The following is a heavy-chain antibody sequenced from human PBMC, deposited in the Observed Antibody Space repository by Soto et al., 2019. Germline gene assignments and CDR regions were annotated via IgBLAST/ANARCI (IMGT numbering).Heavy chain of an antibody. CDR1: GFTFSSYG. Sequence: QVQLVESGGGVVQPGRSLRLSCAASGFTFSSYGMHWVRQAPGKGLEWVAVLSYDGSNKYYADSVKGRFTISRDNSKNTLYLQMNSLRAEDTAVYYCARGLGRQWLVPFDYWGQGTLVTVSS. V-gene: IGHV3-30*03. CDR3: ARGLGRQWLVPFDY. J-gene: IGHJ4*02. D-gene: IGHD6-19*01. CDR2: LSYDGSNK.